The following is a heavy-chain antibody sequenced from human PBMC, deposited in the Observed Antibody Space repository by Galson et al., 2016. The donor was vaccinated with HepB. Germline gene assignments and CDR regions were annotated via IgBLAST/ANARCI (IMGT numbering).Heavy chain of an antibody. CDR3: ARVSGPWVGVPAAKVYFDF. V-gene: IGHV3-23*01. Sequence: SLRLSCAASGFAFSHYAMHWVRQAPGSGLEWVAVISDGGTAHYADSVKGRFTISRDNSKNTVYLQMDSLRAEDRAEYYCARVSGPWVGVPAAKVYFDFWGQGTLVIVSS. D-gene: IGHD2-2*01. J-gene: IGHJ4*02. CDR1: GFAFSHYA. CDR2: ISDGGTA.